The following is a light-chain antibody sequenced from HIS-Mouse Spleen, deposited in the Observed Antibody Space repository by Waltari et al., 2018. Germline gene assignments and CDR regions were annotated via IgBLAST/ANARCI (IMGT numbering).Light chain of an antibody. J-gene: IGLJ1*01. CDR2: GNS. Sequence: QSVLTQPPSVSGAPGQRVTIPRPGSSPNIGAGYDAPWSQQLPGTAPKLLIYGNSNRPSGVPDRFSGSKSGTSASLAITGLQAEDEADYYCQSYDSSLSAHYVFGTGTKVTVL. V-gene: IGLV1-40*01. CDR1: SPNIGAGYD. CDR3: QSYDSSLSAHYV.